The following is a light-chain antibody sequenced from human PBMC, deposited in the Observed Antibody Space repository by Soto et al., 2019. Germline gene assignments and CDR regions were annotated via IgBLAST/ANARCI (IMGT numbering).Light chain of an antibody. CDR2: DGS. CDR3: QQYDKLPVT. J-gene: IGKJ4*01. V-gene: IGKV1-33*01. Sequence: DLQMTQSPSSLSASVGDRITITCQASQDIKQYVNWYQQKPGKAPVLLIFDGSRLEAGAPSRFSGSGLGTEFSFTISSLQPEDFATYYCQQYDKLPVTFGGGTKVEIK. CDR1: QDIKQY.